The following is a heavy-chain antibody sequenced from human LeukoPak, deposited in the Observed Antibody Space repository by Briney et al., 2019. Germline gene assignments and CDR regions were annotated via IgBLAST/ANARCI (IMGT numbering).Heavy chain of an antibody. J-gene: IGHJ5*02. Sequence: PGGSLRLSCAASGFTFSSYAMSWVRQAPGKGLEWVSAISGSGGSTYYADSVKGRFTISRDNAKNTLYLQMNSLRAEDTAVYYCARVYGVIAARPDFGRFDPWGQGTLVTVSS. V-gene: IGHV3-23*01. CDR2: ISGSGGST. CDR1: GFTFSSYA. CDR3: ARVYGVIAARPDFGRFDP. D-gene: IGHD6-6*01.